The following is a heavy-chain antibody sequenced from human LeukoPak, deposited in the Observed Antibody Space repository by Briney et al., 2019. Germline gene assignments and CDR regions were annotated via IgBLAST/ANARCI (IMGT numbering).Heavy chain of an antibody. Sequence: GASVKVSCKASGYTFTSYGISWVRQAPGQGLEWMGWISAYNGNTNYAQKLQGRVTMTTDTSTSTAYVELRSLRSDDTAVYYCARDAWASYDDSSGYYPNYWGQGTLVTVSS. V-gene: IGHV1-18*01. CDR1: GYTFTSYG. CDR2: ISAYNGNT. J-gene: IGHJ4*02. CDR3: ARDAWASYDDSSGYYPNY. D-gene: IGHD3-22*01.